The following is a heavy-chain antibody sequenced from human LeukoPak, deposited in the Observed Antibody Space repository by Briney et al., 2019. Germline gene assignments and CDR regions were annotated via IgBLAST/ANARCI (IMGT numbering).Heavy chain of an antibody. D-gene: IGHD3-10*01. J-gene: IGHJ3*02. V-gene: IGHV3-21*01. CDR3: ARIEFGELSPFDI. Sequence: PGGFLRLSCAASGFTFSSYSMNWVRQAPGKGLEWVSSISSSSSYIYYADSVKGRFTISRDNAKNSLYLQMNSLRAEDTAVYYCARIEFGELSPFDIWGQGTMVTVSS. CDR1: GFTFSSYS. CDR2: ISSSSSYI.